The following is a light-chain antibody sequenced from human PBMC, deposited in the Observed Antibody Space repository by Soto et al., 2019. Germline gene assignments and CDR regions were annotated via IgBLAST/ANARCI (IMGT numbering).Light chain of an antibody. CDR3: GSFTTNITPVV. J-gene: IGLJ2*01. CDR1: SSDFGDDKY. CDR2: GVS. V-gene: IGLV2-14*01. Sequence: QSALTQPASVSGSPGQSITMSCTGSSSDFGDDKYVTWYQQQPGKGPNLLIYGVSKRPSGVSNRFSGSKSGNTASLTISGLQVEDEADYICGSFTTNITPVVFGGGTKLTVL.